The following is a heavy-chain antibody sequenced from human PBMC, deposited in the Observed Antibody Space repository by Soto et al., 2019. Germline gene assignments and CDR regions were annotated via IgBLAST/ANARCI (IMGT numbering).Heavy chain of an antibody. V-gene: IGHV3-33*01. CDR2: IWYDGSNK. CDR3: ARSADSSGYYYPHY. Sequence: QVQLVESGGGVVQPGRSLRLSCAASGFTFSSYGMHWVRQAPGKGLEWVAVIWYDGSNKYYADSVKGRFTISRDNSKNTLDLQMNSLRAEDTAVYYFARSADSSGYYYPHYSGQGTLVTVSS. D-gene: IGHD3-22*01. CDR1: GFTFSSYG. J-gene: IGHJ4*02.